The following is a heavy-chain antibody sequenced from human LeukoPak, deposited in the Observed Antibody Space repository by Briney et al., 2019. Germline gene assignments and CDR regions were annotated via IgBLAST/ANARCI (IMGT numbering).Heavy chain of an antibody. CDR3: ARGRDSRGCYDY. CDR2: IYYSGST. J-gene: IGHJ4*02. CDR1: GGSISSYY. Sequence: SETLSLTCTVSGGSISSYYWSWIRQPPGKGLEWIGYIYYSGSTNYNPSLKSRVTISVDTSKNQFSLKLSSVTAADTAVYYCARGRDSRGCYDYWGKGTLVTVSS. D-gene: IGHD3-22*01. V-gene: IGHV4-59*01.